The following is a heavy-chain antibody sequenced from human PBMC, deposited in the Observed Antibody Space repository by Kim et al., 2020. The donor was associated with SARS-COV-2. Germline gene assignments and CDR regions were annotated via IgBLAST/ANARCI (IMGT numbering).Heavy chain of an antibody. D-gene: IGHD1-1*01. CDR3: ARGCGYNGHDWYFDL. V-gene: IGHV3-74*01. Sequence: ADSVKGRFTISTDNDKNTLYLQMNSLRPEDTGVYYCARGCGYNGHDWYFDLWGRGTLVTVSS. J-gene: IGHJ2*01.